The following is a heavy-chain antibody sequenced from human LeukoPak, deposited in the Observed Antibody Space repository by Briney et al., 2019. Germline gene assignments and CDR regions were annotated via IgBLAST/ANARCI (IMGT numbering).Heavy chain of an antibody. D-gene: IGHD3-9*01. CDR1: GGTFSSYA. CDR3: ARGRSRVLRYFDWLE. V-gene: IGHV1-69*13. J-gene: IGHJ4*02. Sequence: ASVKVSCKASGGTFSSYAISWVRQAPGQGLEWMGGTIPIFGTANYAQKFQGRVTITADESTSTAYMELSSLRSEDTAVYYCARGRSRVLRYFDWLEWGQGTLVTVSS. CDR2: TIPIFGTA.